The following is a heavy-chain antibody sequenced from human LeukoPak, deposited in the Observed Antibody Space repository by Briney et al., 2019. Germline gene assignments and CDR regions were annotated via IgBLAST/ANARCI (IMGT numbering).Heavy chain of an antibody. V-gene: IGHV3-30*03. Sequence: GGSLRLSCAASGFTFSTYGMHWVRQAPGKGLEWVTVISYDGSNTYYADSVKGRFTVSRDNAKNTLYLQMNSLRAEDTAVYFCARDLRGNDDYWGQGTLVTVSS. J-gene: IGHJ4*02. CDR1: GFTFSTYG. CDR3: ARDLRGNDDY. CDR2: ISYDGSNT. D-gene: IGHD4-23*01.